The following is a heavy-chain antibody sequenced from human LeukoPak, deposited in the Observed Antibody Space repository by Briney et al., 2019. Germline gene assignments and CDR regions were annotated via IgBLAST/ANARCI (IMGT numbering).Heavy chain of an antibody. CDR1: GFTFSDYY. CDR2: ISSSSSYT. V-gene: IGHV3-11*03. CDR3: ARRGYGSGSYYNWNWFYP. Sequence: GGSLRLSCAASGFTFSDYYMSWIRQAPGKGLEWVSYISSSSSYTNYADSVKGRFTISRDNAKNSLYLQMNSLRAEDTAVYYCARRGYGSGSYYNWNWFYPWGQGTLVTVSS. D-gene: IGHD3-10*01. J-gene: IGHJ5*02.